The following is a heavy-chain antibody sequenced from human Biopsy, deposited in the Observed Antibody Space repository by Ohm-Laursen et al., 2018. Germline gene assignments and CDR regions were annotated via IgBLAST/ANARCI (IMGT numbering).Heavy chain of an antibody. Sequence: SLRLSCAASGFTFDRYWMTWVRQAPGKGLEWVANINHYGGEKYFVDSVKGRFTISRDNAKNSLYLEMNNLTVEDTAVYYCATDGAGSYNENWGQGTLVSVSS. CDR3: ATDGAGSYNEN. D-gene: IGHD3-10*01. CDR2: INHYGGEK. J-gene: IGHJ4*02. V-gene: IGHV3-7*03. CDR1: GFTFDRYW.